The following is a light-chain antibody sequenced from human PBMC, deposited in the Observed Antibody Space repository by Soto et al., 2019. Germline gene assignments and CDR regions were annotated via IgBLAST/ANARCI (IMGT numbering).Light chain of an antibody. J-gene: IGKJ5*01. Sequence: EIVLTQSPATLSLSPGERATLSCRASQSVSSYLAWYQQKPGQAPRLLIYGASTRATGIPARFSGSGSGTEFTLTISSLQSEDFAVYYCQQYHHWPPITFGQGTRLEIK. V-gene: IGKV3-15*01. CDR1: QSVSSY. CDR2: GAS. CDR3: QQYHHWPPIT.